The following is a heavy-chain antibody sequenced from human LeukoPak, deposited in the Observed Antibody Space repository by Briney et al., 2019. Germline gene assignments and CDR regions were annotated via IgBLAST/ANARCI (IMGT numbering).Heavy chain of an antibody. J-gene: IGHJ4*02. CDR3: ARVQFVLRYFDWIDY. D-gene: IGHD3-9*01. CDR1: GGSFSGYY. Sequence: PSETLSLTCAVYGGSFSGYYWSWIRQPPGKGLEWIGEITHSGSTNYNPSLKSRVTVSVDTSKNQFSLKLSSVTAADTAVYYCARVQFVLRYFDWIDYWGQGTLVTVSS. CDR2: ITHSGST. V-gene: IGHV4-34*01.